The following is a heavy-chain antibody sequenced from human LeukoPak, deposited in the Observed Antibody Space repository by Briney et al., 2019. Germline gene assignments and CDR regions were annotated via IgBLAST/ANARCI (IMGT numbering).Heavy chain of an antibody. Sequence: GGSLRLSCAASGFIVSSSYMSWVRRAPGKGPEWVSVIYSGGSTYYADSVKGRFTISRDNSKNTLYLQMNSLRAEDTAVYYCARDSDSSGYYRYFDYWGQGSLVTVSS. CDR3: ARDSDSSGYYRYFDY. CDR2: IYSGGST. D-gene: IGHD6-19*01. CDR1: GFIVSSSY. J-gene: IGHJ4*02. V-gene: IGHV3-53*01.